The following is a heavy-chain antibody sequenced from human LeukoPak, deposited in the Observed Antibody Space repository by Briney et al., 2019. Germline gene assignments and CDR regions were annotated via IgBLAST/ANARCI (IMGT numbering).Heavy chain of an antibody. CDR3: LRRYVWGXYFDY. Sequence: SETLSLTCTVSDGSISDKYWNWIRQSPGKGLEWIGDIYFRGDTDYNTSLKTRFTISLETSKNQLSLGLNSVIAADAGVAFWLRRYVWGXYFDYWGRGTHVTVSS. CDR1: DGSISDKY. V-gene: IGHV4-59*01. CDR2: IYFRGDT. J-gene: IGHJ4*02. D-gene: IGHD3-16*01.